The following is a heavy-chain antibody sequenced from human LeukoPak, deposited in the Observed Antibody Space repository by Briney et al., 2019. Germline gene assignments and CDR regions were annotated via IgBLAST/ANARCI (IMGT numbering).Heavy chain of an antibody. CDR1: GFTFDDYT. J-gene: IGHJ6*03. D-gene: IGHD6-13*01. CDR2: ISWDGGST. Sequence: GGSLRLSCAASGFTFDDYTMHWVRQAPGKGLEWVSLISWDGGSTYYADSGKGRFTISRDNSKNSLYLQMNSLRTEGTALYYCAKEGIAAAGMDYYYYYMDVWGKGTTVTVSS. V-gene: IGHV3-43*01. CDR3: AKEGIAAAGMDYYYYYMDV.